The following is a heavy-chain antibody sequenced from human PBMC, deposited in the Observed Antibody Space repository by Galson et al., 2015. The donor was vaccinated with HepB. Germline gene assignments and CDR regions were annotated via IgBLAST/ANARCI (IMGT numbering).Heavy chain of an antibody. CDR1: GFSLSTSGMC. Sequence: PALVKPTQTLTLTCTFSGFSLSTSGMCVSWIRQPPGKALEWLARIDWDDDKYYSTSLKTRLTISKDTSKNQVVLTMTNMDPVDTATYYCARSICGYSYGFAGQGSALDIWGQGTMVTVSS. D-gene: IGHD5-18*01. CDR2: IDWDDDK. J-gene: IGHJ3*02. V-gene: IGHV2-70*11. CDR3: ARSICGYSYGFAGQGSALDI.